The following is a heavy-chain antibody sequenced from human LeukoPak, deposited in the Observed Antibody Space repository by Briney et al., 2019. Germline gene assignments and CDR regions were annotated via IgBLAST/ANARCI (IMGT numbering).Heavy chain of an antibody. CDR3: ARDTYYYDSSGYALFDY. CDR2: IYTSGST. Sequence: KSSETLSLTCTVSGGSISSGSYYWSWIRRPAGKGLEWIVRIYTSGSTNYNPSLKSRVTISVDTSKNQFSLKLSSVTAADTAVYYCARDTYYYDSSGYALFDYWGQGTLVTVSS. CDR1: GGSISSGSYY. V-gene: IGHV4-61*02. J-gene: IGHJ4*02. D-gene: IGHD3-22*01.